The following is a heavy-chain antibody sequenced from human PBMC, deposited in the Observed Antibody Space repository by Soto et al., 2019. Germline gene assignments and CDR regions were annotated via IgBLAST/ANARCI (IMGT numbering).Heavy chain of an antibody. CDR2: IYPGDSDT. Sequence: LKISCKASGYSFTSYWIGWVRQMPGKGLEWMGIIYPGDSDTIYSPSFQGQVTISADKSISTAYLQWNSLKASDTAMYYCARPPYSASYYYFDQWGQGTPVTVSS. V-gene: IGHV5-51*01. D-gene: IGHD1-26*01. J-gene: IGHJ4*02. CDR3: ARPPYSASYYYFDQ. CDR1: GYSFTSYW.